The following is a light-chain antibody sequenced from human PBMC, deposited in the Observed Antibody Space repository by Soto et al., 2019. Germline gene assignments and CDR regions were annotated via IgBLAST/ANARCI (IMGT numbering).Light chain of an antibody. V-gene: IGKV3-20*01. CDR2: GAA. CDR1: QSVYINS. J-gene: IGKJ3*01. CDR3: QQYGASPLT. Sequence: EIVLTQSPGTLSLSPGERATLSCRANQSVYINSLAWYQQKPGQPPRLLIYGAATRASDVPDRFSGSGSGADFALTITRLEPEDFAVYYCQQYGASPLTFGPGTRVD.